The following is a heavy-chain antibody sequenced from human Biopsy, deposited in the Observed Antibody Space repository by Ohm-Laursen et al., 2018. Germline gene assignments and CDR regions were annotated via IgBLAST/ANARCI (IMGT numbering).Heavy chain of an antibody. J-gene: IGHJ6*03. CDR1: GGSISDYF. Sequence: SQTLSLTCTVSGGSISDYFWSWIRQPADKGLEYIGRIYSSGRTFYNPSLKSRVTISVATSDNQFSLKLSSVTAADTAVYFCARDAYGDYDTYY. D-gene: IGHD4-17*01. CDR3: ARDAYGDYDTYY. CDR2: IYSSGRT. V-gene: IGHV4-4*07.